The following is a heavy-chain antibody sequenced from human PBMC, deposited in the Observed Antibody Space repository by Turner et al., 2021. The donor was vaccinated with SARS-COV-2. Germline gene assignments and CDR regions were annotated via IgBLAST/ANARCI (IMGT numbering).Heavy chain of an antibody. CDR2: IKKDGSEK. J-gene: IGHJ6*02. Sequence: EVQLVESGGGLVQPGGSMRLSGAASGVTFSIYWMNWVRQAPGKGLEWVANIKKDGSEKYYVDSVKGRFTISRDNAKNSLYLQMNSLRAEYTAVYYCAREESGSFGAYGMDVWGQGTTVTVSS. CDR3: AREESGSFGAYGMDV. V-gene: IGHV3-7*03. D-gene: IGHD2-15*01. CDR1: GVTFSIYW.